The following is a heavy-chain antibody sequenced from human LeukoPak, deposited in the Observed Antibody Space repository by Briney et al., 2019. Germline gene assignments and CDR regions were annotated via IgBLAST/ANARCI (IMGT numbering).Heavy chain of an antibody. D-gene: IGHD3-22*01. V-gene: IGHV1-46*01. CDR1: GYTFISYH. CDR2: IKHSGGDT. CDR3: ARDYYDSRGRLKNVLHI. J-gene: IGHJ3*02. Sequence: ASVTVSCKASGYTFISYHIHCVGQPPGQGREWMGMIKHSGGDTSYAQMFQGRVTMTRDMSTSRVYMELSSLRSEDTAVYYCARDYYDSRGRLKNVLHIWGQGTMVTVSS.